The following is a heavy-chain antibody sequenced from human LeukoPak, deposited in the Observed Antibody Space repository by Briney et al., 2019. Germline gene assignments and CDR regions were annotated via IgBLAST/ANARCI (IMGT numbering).Heavy chain of an antibody. Sequence: PGGSLRLSCAASGFTFSHYALHWVRQVSGKGLEWVAGISYDGVDKYYPNSGEGRLTISRDNSKNTLFLEVKSLRVEDTAVYYCAKEVDTVMDWTNDAFDMWGQGTMVTVSP. CDR2: ISYDGVDK. J-gene: IGHJ3*02. V-gene: IGHV3-30*04. CDR1: GFTFSHYA. D-gene: IGHD5-18*01. CDR3: AKEVDTVMDWTNDAFDM.